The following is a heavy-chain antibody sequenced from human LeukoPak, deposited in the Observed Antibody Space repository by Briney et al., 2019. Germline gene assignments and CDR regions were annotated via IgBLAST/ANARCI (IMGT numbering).Heavy chain of an antibody. J-gene: IGHJ3*02. D-gene: IGHD3-22*01. CDR1: GYTFTGYY. V-gene: IGHV1-2*06. CDR3: ARDPVYYDSSGYNDAFDI. CDR2: INPNSGGT. Sequence: ASVKVSCKASGYTFTGYYMHWVRQAPGQGLGWMGRINPNSGGTNYAQKFQGRVTMTRDTSISTAHMELSRLRSDDTAVYYCARDPVYYDSSGYNDAFDIWGQGTKVTVSS.